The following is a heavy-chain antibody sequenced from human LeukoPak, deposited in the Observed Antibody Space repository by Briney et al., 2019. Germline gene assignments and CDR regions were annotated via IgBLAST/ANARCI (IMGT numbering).Heavy chain of an antibody. V-gene: IGHV4-4*09. CDR2: IYTSGST. D-gene: IGHD5-24*01. Sequence: SSETLSLTCTASGGSISNYYWSWIRQPPGKGLEWIGYIYTSGSTNYNPSLKSRVTISVDTSKNQFSLKLSSVTAADTAVYYCARRDGYRDAFDIWGQGTMVTVSS. CDR3: ARRDGYRDAFDI. CDR1: GGSISNYY. J-gene: IGHJ3*02.